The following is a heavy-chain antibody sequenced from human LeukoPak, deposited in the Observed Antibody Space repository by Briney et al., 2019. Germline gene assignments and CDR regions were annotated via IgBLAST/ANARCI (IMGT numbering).Heavy chain of an antibody. J-gene: IGHJ4*02. V-gene: IGHV3-23*01. CDR3: AKAPSSGSFYFDC. Sequence: PGGSLRLSCAASGFTFSSYAMSWVRPAPGKGLEWVSAISGSGDNTYYADSVKGRFTISRDNSKNTLYLQMNSLRAEDTAVYYCAKAPSSGSFYFDCWGQGTLVTVSS. D-gene: IGHD6-19*01. CDR1: GFTFSSYA. CDR2: ISGSGDNT.